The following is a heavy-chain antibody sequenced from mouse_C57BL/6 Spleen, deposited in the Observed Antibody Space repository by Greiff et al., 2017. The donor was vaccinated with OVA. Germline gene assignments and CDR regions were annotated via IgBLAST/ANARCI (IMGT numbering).Heavy chain of an antibody. Sequence: EVQVVESGGGLVQPGGSLSLSCAASGFTFTDYYMSWVRQPPGKALEWLGFIRNKANGYTTEYSASVKGRFTISRDNSQSILYLQMNALRAEDSATYYCARYKGYGSSFPLFDYWGQGTTLTVSS. CDR1: GFTFTDYY. CDR2: IRNKANGYTT. V-gene: IGHV7-3*01. CDR3: ARYKGYGSSFPLFDY. J-gene: IGHJ2*01. D-gene: IGHD1-1*01.